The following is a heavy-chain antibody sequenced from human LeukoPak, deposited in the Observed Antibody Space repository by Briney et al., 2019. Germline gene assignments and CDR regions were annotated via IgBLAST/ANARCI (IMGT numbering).Heavy chain of an antibody. J-gene: IGHJ4*02. V-gene: IGHV3-48*03. CDR3: ARVGTWIQLWLDY. D-gene: IGHD5-18*01. CDR2: ISSSGSTI. Sequence: GGSLRLSCAASGFTFSSYEMNWVRQAPGKGLEWVSYISSSGSTIYYADSVKGRFTISRDNAKNSLYLQMNSLRAEDTAVYYRARVGTWIQLWLDYWGQGTLVTVSS. CDR1: GFTFSSYE.